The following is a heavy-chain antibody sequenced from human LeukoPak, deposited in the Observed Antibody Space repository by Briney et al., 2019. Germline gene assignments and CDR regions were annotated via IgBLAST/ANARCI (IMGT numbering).Heavy chain of an antibody. CDR2: IHRAGRT. D-gene: IGHD4-11*01. J-gene: IGHJ4*02. CDR3: ARVSDYSVDY. Sequence: SETLSLTCAVSGVSISSSEWWIWVRQPPGQGLEWIGEIHRAGRTRYNPSLKSRVTMSMDYSKNQFSLNVSSVTAADTAVYYCARVSDYSVDYWGQGTLVTVSA. CDR1: GVSISSSEW. V-gene: IGHV4-4*02.